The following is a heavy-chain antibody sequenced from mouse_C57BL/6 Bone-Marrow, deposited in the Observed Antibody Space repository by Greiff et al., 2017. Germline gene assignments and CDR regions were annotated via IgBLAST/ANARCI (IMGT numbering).Heavy chain of an antibody. CDR1: GFTFSSYA. J-gene: IGHJ3*01. V-gene: IGHV5-4*01. D-gene: IGHD2-5*01. CDR2: ISDGGSYT. Sequence: EVQVVESGGGLVKPGGSLKLSCAASGFTFSSYAMSWVRQTPEKRLEWVATISDGGSYTYYPDNVKGRFTISRDTAKNNLYLQMSHLKSEDTAMYYCARDRVTTPQAWFAYWGQGTLVTVSA. CDR3: ARDRVTTPQAWFAY.